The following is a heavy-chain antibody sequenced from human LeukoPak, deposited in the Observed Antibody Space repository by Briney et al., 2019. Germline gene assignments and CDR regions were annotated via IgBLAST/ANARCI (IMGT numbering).Heavy chain of an antibody. CDR1: GFTFTNYW. J-gene: IGHJ6*03. D-gene: IGHD4/OR15-4a*01. CDR3: TSYGDNDLNYYYNHYMDV. CDR2: INQDGSSK. Sequence: GGSLRLSCAVSGFTFTNYWMSWARQAPGKGLEWVANINQDGSSKYYVDSVKGRFTISRDNAKNSLFLQMNSLKTEDTALYYCTSYGDNDLNYYYNHYMDVWGKGTTVTVSS. V-gene: IGHV3-7*03.